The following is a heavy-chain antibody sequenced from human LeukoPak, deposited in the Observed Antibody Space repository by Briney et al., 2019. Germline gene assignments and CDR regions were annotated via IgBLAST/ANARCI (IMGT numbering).Heavy chain of an antibody. V-gene: IGHV3-30-3*01. J-gene: IGHJ6*02. CDR2: ISYDGSNK. Sequence: GGSLRLSCAASGFTFSSYAMHWVRQAPGKGLEWVAVISYDGSNKYYADSVKGRFTISRDNSKNTLYLQMNSLRAEDTAVYYCAREGGGNRGPYYYYGMDVWGQGTTVTVSS. D-gene: IGHD4-23*01. CDR1: GFTFSSYA. CDR3: AREGGGNRGPYYYYGMDV.